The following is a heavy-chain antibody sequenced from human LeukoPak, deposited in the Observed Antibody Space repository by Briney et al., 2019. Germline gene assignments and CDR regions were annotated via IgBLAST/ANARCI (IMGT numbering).Heavy chain of an antibody. Sequence: SETLSLTCAVSGGSISSSNWWSWVRQPPGKGLEWIGEIYHSGSTNYNPSLKSRVTISVDKSKNQSSLKLSSVTAADTAVYYCAREGFYYYDSSGYLDYWGQGTLVTVSS. J-gene: IGHJ4*02. D-gene: IGHD3-22*01. V-gene: IGHV4-4*02. CDR3: AREGFYYYDSSGYLDY. CDR1: GGSISSSNW. CDR2: IYHSGST.